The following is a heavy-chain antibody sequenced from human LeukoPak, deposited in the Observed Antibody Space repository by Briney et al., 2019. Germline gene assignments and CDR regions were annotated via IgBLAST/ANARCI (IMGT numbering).Heavy chain of an antibody. D-gene: IGHD3-22*01. V-gene: IGHV7-4-1*01. J-gene: IGHJ6*03. Sequence: ASVKVSCKASGYAFTSYAMNWVRQAPGQGLEWMGWIDTNTGSPTYTQGFTGRFVFSLDTSVSTAYYCARERNDCYGSSGCVGDSYMDVWGKGTTVTVSS. CDR1: GYAFTSYA. CDR3: GDSYMDV. CDR2: IDTNTGSP.